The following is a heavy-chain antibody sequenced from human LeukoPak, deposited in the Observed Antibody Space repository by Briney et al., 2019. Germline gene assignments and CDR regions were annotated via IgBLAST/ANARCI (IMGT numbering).Heavy chain of an antibody. CDR2: IRYDGSNE. CDR3: AKDRGYYDSSGYYNY. Sequence: QPGGSLRLSCAASGFTFSSYGMHWVRQAPGKGLEWVAFIRYDGSNEYYADSVKGRFTISRDNSKNTLYLQMNSLRAEDTAVYYCAKDRGYYDSSGYYNYWGQGTLVTVSS. CDR1: GFTFSSYG. D-gene: IGHD3-22*01. V-gene: IGHV3-30*02. J-gene: IGHJ4*02.